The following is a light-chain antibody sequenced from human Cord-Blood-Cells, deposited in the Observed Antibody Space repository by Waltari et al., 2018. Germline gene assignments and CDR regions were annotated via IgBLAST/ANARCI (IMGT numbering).Light chain of an antibody. CDR2: AAS. Sequence: DIQLSQSPSSLPPSVADRVTITCRASQIISSYLNWYQQKPGKAPKLLIYAASSLQSGVPSRFSGSGSGTDFTLTISSLQPEDFATYYCQQSYSTPYTFGQGTKLEIK. CDR3: QQSYSTPYT. J-gene: IGKJ2*01. V-gene: IGKV1-39*01. CDR1: QIISSY.